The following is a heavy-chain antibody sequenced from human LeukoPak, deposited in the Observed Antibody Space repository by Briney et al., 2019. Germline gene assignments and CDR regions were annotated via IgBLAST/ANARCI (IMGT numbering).Heavy chain of an antibody. Sequence: PSETLSLTCTVSGGSITNYYWTWIRQPPGKGLEWIGYIYYSGSTNYNPSLKSRVTISVDTSKNQFSLNLSSVTAADTAVYYCAKDLSLLDWFGEPDAFDFWGQGTMVTVSS. V-gene: IGHV4-59*01. D-gene: IGHD3-10*01. CDR2: IYYSGST. J-gene: IGHJ3*01. CDR3: AKDLSLLDWFGEPDAFDF. CDR1: GGSITNYY.